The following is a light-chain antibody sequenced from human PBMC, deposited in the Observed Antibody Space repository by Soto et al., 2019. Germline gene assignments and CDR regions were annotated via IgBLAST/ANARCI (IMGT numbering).Light chain of an antibody. CDR1: ESVSDNY. CDR2: GAS. J-gene: IGKJ4*01. CDR3: QQYGSSPLT. Sequence: EIFLTQSPGTLSLSPGERATLSCRASESVSDNYLAWYQQRSGQASRLVIYGASSRASAVPDRFSGSGSGADFTLTIRRLEPEDFAVYYCQQYGSSPLTFGGGTKVDIK. V-gene: IGKV3-20*01.